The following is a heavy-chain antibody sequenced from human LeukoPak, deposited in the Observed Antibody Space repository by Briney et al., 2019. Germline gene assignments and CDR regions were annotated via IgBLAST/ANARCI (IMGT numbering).Heavy chain of an antibody. CDR2: ISGSSSYI. V-gene: IGHV3-21*01. Sequence: GGSLRLSCAASGLTFSSSGMNWVRQAPGKGLEWVSSISGSSSYIYYADSVKGRFTFSRDNAKNSLYLQMNSLRAEDTAVYYCARVYYDSSYYYYYMDVWGKGTTVTVSS. CDR1: GLTFSSSG. D-gene: IGHD3-22*01. J-gene: IGHJ6*03. CDR3: ARVYYDSSYYYYYMDV.